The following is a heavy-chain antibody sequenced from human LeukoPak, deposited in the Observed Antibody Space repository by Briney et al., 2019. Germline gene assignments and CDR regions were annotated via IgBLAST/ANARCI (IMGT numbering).Heavy chain of an antibody. D-gene: IGHD6-19*01. CDR3: ARSAVMRVAGTDYWYFDR. V-gene: IGHV4-61*05. CDR1: GGSISSSSYY. J-gene: IGHJ2*01. Sequence: SETLSLTCTVSGGSISSSSYYWSWIRQPPGKGLEWIGYIYYSGSTNYNPSLKSRVTISVDTSKNQFSLKLSSVTAADTAVYYCARSAVMRVAGTDYWYFDRWGRGTLVTVSS. CDR2: IYYSGST.